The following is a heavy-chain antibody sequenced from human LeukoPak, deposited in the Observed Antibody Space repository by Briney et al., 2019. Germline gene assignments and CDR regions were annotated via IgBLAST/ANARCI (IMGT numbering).Heavy chain of an antibody. Sequence: PGGSLRLSCAASGFTLSSNYMSWVRQAPGKGLEWVSVIYSGGSTYYPDSVKGRLTLARDNSKNTLYLQMNSLRAEDTAVYYCARDENWGSGYYYHGMDGGGQGTTVTVS. CDR3: ARDENWGSGYYYHGMDG. CDR2: IYSGGST. V-gene: IGHV3-53*01. J-gene: IGHJ6*02. CDR1: GFTLSSNY. D-gene: IGHD7-27*01.